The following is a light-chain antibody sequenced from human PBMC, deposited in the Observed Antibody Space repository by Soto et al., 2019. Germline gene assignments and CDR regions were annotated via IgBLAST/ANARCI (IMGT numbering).Light chain of an antibody. CDR2: GNN. Sequence: QSVLTQPPSVSGAPGQRVTISCTGTSSNIGAGYDVHWHQHLPGTAPKLLIYGNNDRPSGVPDRFSGSKSGTSASLAITGLQAEDEADYYCQSYDTSLSGSVFGRGTKVTVL. J-gene: IGLJ2*01. CDR3: QSYDTSLSGSV. CDR1: SSNIGAGYD. V-gene: IGLV1-40*01.